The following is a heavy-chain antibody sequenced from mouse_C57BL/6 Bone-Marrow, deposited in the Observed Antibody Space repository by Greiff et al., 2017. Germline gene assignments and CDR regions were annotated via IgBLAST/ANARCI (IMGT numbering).Heavy chain of an antibody. D-gene: IGHD2-3*01. J-gene: IGHJ3*01. CDR1: GYAFTNYL. Sequence: VQLQQSGAELVRPGTSVKVSCKASGYAFTNYLIEWVKQRPGQGLEWIGVINPGSGGTNYNEKFKGKATLTADKSSSTAYMQLSSLTSEDSAVYFCARDFYDGYYAWFAYWGQGTLVTVSA. V-gene: IGHV1-54*01. CDR2: INPGSGGT. CDR3: ARDFYDGYYAWFAY.